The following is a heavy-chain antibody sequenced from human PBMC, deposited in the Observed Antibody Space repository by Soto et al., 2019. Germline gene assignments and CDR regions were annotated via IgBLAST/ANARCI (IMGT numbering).Heavy chain of an antibody. V-gene: IGHV3-9*01. CDR3: AKELGYCRSNSCRYGMDV. CDR1: GFTFDDYA. J-gene: IGHJ6*02. CDR2: ISWNSGSI. D-gene: IGHD2-2*01. Sequence: EVQLVESGGGLVQPGRSLRLSCAASGFTFDDYAMHWVRQAPVQGLEWVSGISWNSGSIGYADSVKGRITISRDNAKTSLYLHMNSLRAEDTALSYCAKELGYCRSNSCRYGMDVWGQGTKVTVSS.